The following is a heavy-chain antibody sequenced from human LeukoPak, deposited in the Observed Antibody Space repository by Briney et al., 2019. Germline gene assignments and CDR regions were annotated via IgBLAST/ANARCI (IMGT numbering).Heavy chain of an antibody. Sequence: ASVKVSCKASGYTFTGYYMHWVRQAPGQGLEWMGWINPNSGGTNYAQKFQGRVTMTRDTSISTAYMELSRPRSDDTAVYYCARDLTLYCSGGSCFHDLYYFDYWGQGTLVTVSS. CDR3: ARDLTLYCSGGSCFHDLYYFDY. D-gene: IGHD2-15*01. V-gene: IGHV1-2*02. J-gene: IGHJ4*02. CDR1: GYTFTGYY. CDR2: INPNSGGT.